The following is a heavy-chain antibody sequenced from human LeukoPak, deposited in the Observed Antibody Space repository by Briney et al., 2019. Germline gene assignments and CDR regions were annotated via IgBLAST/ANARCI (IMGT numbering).Heavy chain of an antibody. D-gene: IGHD3-22*01. J-gene: IGHJ4*02. Sequence: PGRSLRLSCAASGFRFNNYGIHWVRQAPGKGLEWVAVTWYDGSNKYYADSVRDRFTVSRDNSKNTVYLQMNSLRVEDTAVYYCVKDEVYLDSGGYPTPDTTLDYWSQGTLVTVSS. CDR2: TWYDGSNK. CDR1: GFRFNNYG. V-gene: IGHV3-33*06. CDR3: VKDEVYLDSGGYPTPDTTLDY.